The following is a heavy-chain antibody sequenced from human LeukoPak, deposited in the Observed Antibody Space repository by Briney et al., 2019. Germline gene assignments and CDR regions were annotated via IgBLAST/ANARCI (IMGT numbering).Heavy chain of an antibody. CDR2: IYHSGST. V-gene: IGHV4-30-2*01. Sequence: PSQTLSLTCTVSGGSISSGGYYWSWIRQPPGKGLEWIGYIYHSGSTYYNPSLKSRVTISVDRSKNQFSLKLSSVTAADTALYYCARGAYGAGTIFDNWGQGIVVTVSS. J-gene: IGHJ4*02. CDR3: ARGAYGAGTIFDN. CDR1: GGSISSGGYY. D-gene: IGHD3-10*01.